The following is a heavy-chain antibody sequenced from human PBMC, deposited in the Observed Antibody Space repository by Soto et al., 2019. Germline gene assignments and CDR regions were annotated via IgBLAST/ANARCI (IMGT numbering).Heavy chain of an antibody. Sequence: GGSLRLSCAAAGYTFSSYDMHWVRQATGKGLEWVSGIGNAGDTFYADSVKGRFTISRENAKNSLYLQMNSLRAGDTAVYYCARDKGRSLDYWGQGTLVTVSS. CDR3: ARDKGRSLDY. D-gene: IGHD3-10*01. V-gene: IGHV3-13*01. CDR1: GYTFSSYD. CDR2: IGNAGDT. J-gene: IGHJ4*02.